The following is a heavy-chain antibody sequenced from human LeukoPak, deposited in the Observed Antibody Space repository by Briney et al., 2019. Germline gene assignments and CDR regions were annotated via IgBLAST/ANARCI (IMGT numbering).Heavy chain of an antibody. CDR3: ARGAWATRLGS. V-gene: IGHV4-34*01. Sequence: SETLSLTCAVYGESLNSYYWSWIRQPPGKGLEWIGEIYESGSTEYNPSLKSRVAISMVPSKQQFSLSLTSVTAADTAVYYCARGAWATRLGSWGLGAPVIVSS. CDR1: GESLNSYY. J-gene: IGHJ4*02. CDR2: IYESGST. D-gene: IGHD2-15*01.